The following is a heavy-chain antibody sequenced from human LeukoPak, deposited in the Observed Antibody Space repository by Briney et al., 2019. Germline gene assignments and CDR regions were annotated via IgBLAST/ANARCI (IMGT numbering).Heavy chain of an antibody. J-gene: IGHJ5*02. V-gene: IGHV4-30-2*01. D-gene: IGHD5-18*01. CDR3: ARGGYSYGNNWFDP. CDR1: GGSISSGGYS. Sequence: SETLSLTCAVSGGSISSGGYSWSWIRQPPGKGLEWIGYIYHSGSTYYNPSLKSRVTISVDRSKNQFSLKLSSVTAADTAVYYCARGGYSYGNNWFDPWGQGTLVTVSS. CDR2: IYHSGST.